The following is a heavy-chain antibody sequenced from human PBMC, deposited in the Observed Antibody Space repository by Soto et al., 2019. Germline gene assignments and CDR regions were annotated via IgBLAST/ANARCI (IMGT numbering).Heavy chain of an antibody. V-gene: IGHV3-30*04. Sequence: SLRLSCVASGFTFSSYAMHWVRQAPGKGLEWVAVISYDGRDKHHADSVKGRFTISRDNSKNTLYLQANSLRAEDTAVYYCARDQNYIAGYYFDYWGQGTLVTVSS. D-gene: IGHD6-13*01. CDR2: ISYDGRDK. CDR3: ARDQNYIAGYYFDY. J-gene: IGHJ4*02. CDR1: GFTFSSYA.